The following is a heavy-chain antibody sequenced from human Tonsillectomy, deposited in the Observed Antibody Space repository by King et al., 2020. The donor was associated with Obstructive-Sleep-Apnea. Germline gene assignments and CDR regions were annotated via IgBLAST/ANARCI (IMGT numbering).Heavy chain of an antibody. CDR2: ISYDGSDK. J-gene: IGHJ6*02. CDR3: AGPSSYYYYYYAMDV. CDR1: GFTFSRYA. Sequence: QVQLVESGGGVVQPGRSLRLSCAASGFTFSRYAIHWVRQAPGKGLEWVTIISYDGSDKYYADSVKGRFTISRDNSKNTLYLQMNSLRAEDTAVYYCAGPSSYYYYYYAMDVWGQGTTVTVSS. V-gene: IGHV3-30*04.